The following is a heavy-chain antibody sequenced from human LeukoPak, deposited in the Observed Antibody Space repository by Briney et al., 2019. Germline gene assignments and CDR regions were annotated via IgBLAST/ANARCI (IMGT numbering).Heavy chain of an antibody. D-gene: IGHD4-17*01. CDR1: GFTFSTYG. Sequence: GGSLRLSRAGSGFTFSTYGMHWVRQAPGKGLEWVAVVSYDGSSIYYADSVKGRFTISRDNSKNTLFLQMNSLRAEDTAVYYCAKGRGTTVTSAANYWGQGTLVTVSS. V-gene: IGHV3-30*18. J-gene: IGHJ4*02. CDR3: AKGRGTTVTSAANY. CDR2: VSYDGSSI.